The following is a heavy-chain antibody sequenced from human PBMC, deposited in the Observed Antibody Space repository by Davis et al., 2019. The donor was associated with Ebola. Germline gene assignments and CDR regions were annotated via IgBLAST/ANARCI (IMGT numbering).Heavy chain of an antibody. CDR1: GFTFSSYS. Sequence: GGSLRLSCAASGFTFSSYSMNWVRQAPGKGLEWVSYISSSGSTIYYADSVKGRFTISRDNAKNTLYLQMNSLRAEDTAVYYCARDQSSGWFFYYYYGMDVWGQGTTVTVSS. D-gene: IGHD6-19*01. J-gene: IGHJ6*02. CDR2: ISSSGSTI. V-gene: IGHV3-48*04. CDR3: ARDQSSGWFFYYYYGMDV.